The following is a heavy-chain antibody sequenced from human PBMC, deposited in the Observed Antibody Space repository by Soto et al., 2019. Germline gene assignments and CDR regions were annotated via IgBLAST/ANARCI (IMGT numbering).Heavy chain of an antibody. CDR1: GFTFSSYG. Sequence: GSLRLSCAASGFTFSSYGMHWGRQAPGKGLEWVAVISYDGSNKYYADSVKGRFTISRDNSKNTLYLQMNSLRAEDTAVYYCAKDRAFLEWLLPPPYYGMDVWGQGTTVTVSS. CDR3: AKDRAFLEWLLPPPYYGMDV. D-gene: IGHD3-3*01. CDR2: ISYDGSNK. V-gene: IGHV3-30*18. J-gene: IGHJ6*02.